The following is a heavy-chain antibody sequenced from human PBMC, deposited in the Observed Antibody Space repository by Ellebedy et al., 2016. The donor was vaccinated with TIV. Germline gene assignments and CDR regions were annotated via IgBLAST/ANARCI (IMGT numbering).Heavy chain of an antibody. CDR1: GGSVSSGSYY. D-gene: IGHD4-23*01. V-gene: IGHV4-61*01. Sequence: SETLSLXXTVSGGSVSSGSYYWSWIRQPPGKGLEWIGYIYYSGSTNYNPSLKSRVTISVDTSKNQFSLKLSSVTAADTAVYYCARDVATVVRYYYMDVWGKGTTVTVSS. CDR3: ARDVATVVRYYYMDV. CDR2: IYYSGST. J-gene: IGHJ6*03.